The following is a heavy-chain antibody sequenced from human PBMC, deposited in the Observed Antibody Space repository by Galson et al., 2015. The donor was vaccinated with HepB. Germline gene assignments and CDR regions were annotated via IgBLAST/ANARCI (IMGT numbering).Heavy chain of an antibody. CDR1: GYSFTSYW. CDR3: ARSPNRSAEQWLVRTPLYYYYGMDV. CDR2: IDPSDSYT. J-gene: IGHJ6*02. V-gene: IGHV5-10-1*01. Sequence: QSGAEVKKPGESLRISCKGSGYSFTSYWISWVRQMPGKGLEWMGRIDPSDSYTNYSPSFQGHVTISADKSISTAYLQWSSLKASDTAMYYCARSPNRSAEQWLVRTPLYYYYGMDVWGQGTTVTVSS. D-gene: IGHD6-19*01.